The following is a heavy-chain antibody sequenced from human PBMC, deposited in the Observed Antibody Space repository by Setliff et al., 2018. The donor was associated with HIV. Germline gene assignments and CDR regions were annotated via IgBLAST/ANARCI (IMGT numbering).Heavy chain of an antibody. Sequence: TSETLSLTCTVSGDSISSVSYSWGWIRQPPGKGLEWIGYMYSGGNTYYKPSLKSRVTMSVDSSKNQFSLKVNSVTAADTAVYYCARAEWIQLWFGAFDIWGQGTMVTVSS. CDR2: MYSGGNT. V-gene: IGHV4-39*01. D-gene: IGHD5-18*01. CDR3: ARAEWIQLWFGAFDI. J-gene: IGHJ3*02. CDR1: GDSISSVSYS.